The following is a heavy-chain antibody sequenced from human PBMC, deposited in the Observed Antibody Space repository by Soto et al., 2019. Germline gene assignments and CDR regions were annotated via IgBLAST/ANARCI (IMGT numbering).Heavy chain of an antibody. CDR1: GFSFSTYG. J-gene: IGHJ4*02. V-gene: IGHV3-33*01. CDR2: TSFDGTKK. CDR3: AREAPWAVAGSSYFHY. Sequence: QEQLVQSGGGVVQPGRSLRLSCAASGFSFSTYGIHWVRQAPGKGLEWLAVTSFDGTKKYSSDSVKGRLTVSRDTSNNTVYLRMSSLRVEDTAVHYCAREAPWAVAGSSYFHYWGQGTLVTVSS. D-gene: IGHD6-19*01.